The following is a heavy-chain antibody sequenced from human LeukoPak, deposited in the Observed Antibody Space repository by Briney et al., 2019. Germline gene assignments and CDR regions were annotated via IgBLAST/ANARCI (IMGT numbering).Heavy chain of an antibody. CDR1: GLTARIDY. J-gene: IGHJ4*02. CDR2: IYSGGST. Sequence: GGTLRLSCAPSGLTARIDYISGVRQAPGEGLEWVSVIYSGGSTYYADSVKCRFPISRDNSKKTLYLQMNSLGAEDTAVYYCARVVPNPYYFHYLGQGTLVTVSS. CDR3: ARVVPNPYYFHY. V-gene: IGHV3-53*01.